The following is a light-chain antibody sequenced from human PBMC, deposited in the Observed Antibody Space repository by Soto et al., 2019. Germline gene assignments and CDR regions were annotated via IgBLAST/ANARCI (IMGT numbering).Light chain of an antibody. CDR3: QQYGSSSPIT. CDR1: QSVSSSY. Sequence: EIVLTQSPGTLSLSPGEIATLSFSASQSVSSSYLAWYQQKPGQAPRLLIYGASSRATGIPDRFSGSGSGTDFTLTISRLEPEDFAVHYCQQYGSSSPITFGQGTRLEI. V-gene: IGKV3-20*01. J-gene: IGKJ5*01. CDR2: GAS.